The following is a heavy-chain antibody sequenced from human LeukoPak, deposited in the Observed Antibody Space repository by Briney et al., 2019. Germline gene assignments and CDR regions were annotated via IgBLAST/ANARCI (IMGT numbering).Heavy chain of an antibody. V-gene: IGHV1-69*04. D-gene: IGHD3-22*01. CDR2: IIPILGIA. CDR1: GGTFSSYA. CDR3: ARGPTYYYDSSGYFYFDY. Sequence: ASVKVSCKASGGTFSSYAISWVRQAPAQGLEWMGRIIPILGIANYAQKFQGRVTITADKSTSTAYMELSSLRSEDTAVYYCARGPTYYYDSSGYFYFDYWGQGTLVTVSS. J-gene: IGHJ4*02.